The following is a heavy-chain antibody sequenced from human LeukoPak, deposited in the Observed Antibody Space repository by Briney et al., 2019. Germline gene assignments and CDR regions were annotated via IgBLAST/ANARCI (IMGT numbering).Heavy chain of an antibody. CDR3: ARGFGELLHFDY. V-gene: IGHV4-30-2*01. D-gene: IGHD3-10*01. CDR2: IYHSGST. Sequence: KTSQTLSLTYAVSGGSISSGGYSWSWIRQPPGKGLEWIGYIYHSGSTYYNPSLKSRVTISVDRSKNQFSLKLSSVTAADTAVYYCARGFGELLHFDYWGQGTLVTVSS. CDR1: GGSISSGGYS. J-gene: IGHJ4*02.